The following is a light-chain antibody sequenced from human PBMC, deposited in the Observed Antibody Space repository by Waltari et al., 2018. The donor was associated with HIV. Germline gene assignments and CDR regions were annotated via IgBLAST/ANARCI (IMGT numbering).Light chain of an antibody. CDR3: AAWDDSLNSWG. V-gene: IGLV1-44*01. CDR2: SNN. CDR1: SSHIGSNT. Sequence: QSVLTQPPSASGTPGQRLSISRSASSSHIGSNTAHCYQQPPGTAPNLLISSNNPRPSGVPDRCSGSQSGTSASLAISGLQSEDEADYYCAAWDDSLNSWGFGGGTKLTVL. J-gene: IGLJ3*02.